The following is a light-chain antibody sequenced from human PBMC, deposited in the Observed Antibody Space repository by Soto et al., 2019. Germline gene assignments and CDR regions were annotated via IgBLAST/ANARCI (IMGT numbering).Light chain of an antibody. V-gene: IGKV2D-29*02. CDR3: MQSTQLPPT. Sequence: VMTQTPLSLSVAPGQPASISCKSSQSLLHITGETFLFWYLQKPGQSPQLLIYEVSTRVSVVPDRFSGRGSGTDFTLEISRVEPYDVGIYYCMQSTQLPPTFGQGTRLGIE. CDR1: QSLLHITGETF. CDR2: EVS. J-gene: IGKJ5*01.